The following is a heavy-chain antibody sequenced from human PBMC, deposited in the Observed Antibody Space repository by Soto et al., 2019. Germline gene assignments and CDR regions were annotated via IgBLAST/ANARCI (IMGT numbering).Heavy chain of an antibody. V-gene: IGHV1-69*01. CDR1: GGTFSSYA. CDR2: IIPIFGTA. D-gene: IGHD3-22*01. Sequence: QVQLVQSGAEVKKPGSSVKVSCKASGGTFSSYAISWVRQAPGQGLEWMGGIIPIFGTANYAQKFQGRVTITADESTSTAYIELSSLISEDTAVYYCARRYYYDSTALLYFDYWGQGTLVTVSS. J-gene: IGHJ4*02. CDR3: ARRYYYDSTALLYFDY.